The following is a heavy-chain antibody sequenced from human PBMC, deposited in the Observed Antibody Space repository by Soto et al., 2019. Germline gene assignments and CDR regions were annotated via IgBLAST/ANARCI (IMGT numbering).Heavy chain of an antibody. J-gene: IGHJ4*02. Sequence: EVQLVESGGGLVQPGGSLRLSCAVSGFTFTNYWMNWVRQAPGRGLEWVANINQDGSDKSYVDSVKGRFTVSRDNAKNSLYLEMTSVRAEDTVVYYCARGRSPPEIDSWGQGTLVTVSS. V-gene: IGHV3-7*03. CDR2: INQDGSDK. CDR3: ARGRSPPEIDS. CDR1: GFTFTNYW.